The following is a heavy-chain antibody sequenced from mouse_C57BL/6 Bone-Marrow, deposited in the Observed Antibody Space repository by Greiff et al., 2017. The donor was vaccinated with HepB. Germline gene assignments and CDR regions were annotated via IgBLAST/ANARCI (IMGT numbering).Heavy chain of an antibody. V-gene: IGHV1-50*01. Sequence: QVQLKQPGAEFVKPGASVKLSCKASGYNLTSYWMQWVKQRHGQGLEWIGEIDPSDSYINYNQKFKGKATLTVDTSSSTAYMQLSSLTSEDSAVYYCARRASLLSLFPYWGQGTLVTVSA. CDR2: IDPSDSYI. CDR3: ARRASLLSLFPY. J-gene: IGHJ3*01. CDR1: GYNLTSYW. D-gene: IGHD3-1*01.